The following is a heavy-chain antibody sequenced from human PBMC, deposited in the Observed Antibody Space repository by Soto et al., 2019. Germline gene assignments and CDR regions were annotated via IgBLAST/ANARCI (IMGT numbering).Heavy chain of an antibody. V-gene: IGHV3-15*01. J-gene: IGHJ6*02. CDR1: GFTFSNAW. CDR2: IKSKTDGGTT. Sequence: GGSLRLSCAASGFTFSNAWMSWVRQAPGKGLEWVGRIKSKTDGGTTDYAAPVKGRFTISRDDSKNTLYLQMNSLKTEDTAVYYCTTNHPDCSSTSCYYYYYYGMDVWGQGTTVTVSS. D-gene: IGHD2-2*01. CDR3: TTNHPDCSSTSCYYYYYYGMDV.